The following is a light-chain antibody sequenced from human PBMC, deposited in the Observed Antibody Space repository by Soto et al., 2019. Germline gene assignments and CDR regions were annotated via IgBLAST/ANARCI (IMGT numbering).Light chain of an antibody. CDR2: SNN. J-gene: IGLJ1*01. Sequence: QSVLTQPPSASGTPGQRVTISCSGGSSNIGSNYVYCCQPLPGTAPKLIIYSNNQRPSGVPDRLSVSKFGTSASLAISGLRSEDEADDDGATWDDSRSGSYGLGPGTTVT. V-gene: IGLV1-47*02. CDR1: SSNIGSNY. CDR3: ATWDDSRSGSYG.